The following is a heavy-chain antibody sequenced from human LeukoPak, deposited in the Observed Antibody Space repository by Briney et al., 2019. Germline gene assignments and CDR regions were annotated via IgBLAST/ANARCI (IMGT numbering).Heavy chain of an antibody. D-gene: IGHD6-6*01. V-gene: IGHV4-34*01. CDR3: ARDQKQLGCGY. Sequence: PSETLSLTCAVYGGSFSGYYWSWIRQPPGKGLEWIGEINHSGSTNYNPSLKSRVTISVDTSKNQFSLKLSSVTAADTAVYYCARDQKQLGCGYWGQGTLVTVSS. CDR1: GGSFSGYY. CDR2: INHSGST. J-gene: IGHJ4*02.